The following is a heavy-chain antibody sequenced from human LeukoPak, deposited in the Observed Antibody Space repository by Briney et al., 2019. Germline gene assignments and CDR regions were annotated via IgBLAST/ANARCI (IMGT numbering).Heavy chain of an antibody. J-gene: IGHJ4*02. Sequence: ASVKVSCKASGYTFTGYYMHWERQAPGQGLEWMGWINPNSGGTNYAQKFQGRVTMTRDTSISTAYMELSRLRSDDTAVYYCARDNHGIAVAGNFDYWGQGTLVTVSS. V-gene: IGHV1-2*02. D-gene: IGHD6-19*01. CDR2: INPNSGGT. CDR1: GYTFTGYY. CDR3: ARDNHGIAVAGNFDY.